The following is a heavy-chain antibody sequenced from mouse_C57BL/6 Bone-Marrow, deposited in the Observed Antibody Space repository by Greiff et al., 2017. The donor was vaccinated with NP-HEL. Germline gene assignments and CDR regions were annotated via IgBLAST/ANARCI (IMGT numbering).Heavy chain of an antibody. J-gene: IGHJ2*01. CDR1: GYTFTSYW. CDR3: ARGDYYGNYVGY. CDR2: IYPGSGST. D-gene: IGHD2-1*01. Sequence: QVQLKQPGAELVKPGASVKMSCKASGYTFTSYWITWVKQRPGQGLEWIGDIYPGSGSTNYNEKFKSKATLTVDTSSSTAYMQLSSLTSEDSAVYYCARGDYYGNYVGYWGQGTTLTVSS. V-gene: IGHV1-55*01.